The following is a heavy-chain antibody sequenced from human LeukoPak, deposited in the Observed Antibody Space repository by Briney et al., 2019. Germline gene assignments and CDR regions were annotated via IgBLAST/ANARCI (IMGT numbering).Heavy chain of an antibody. CDR1: GYSFTSYW. V-gene: IGHV5-51*01. CDR2: IYPGDSDT. CDR3: ARHFGDYGGNSQASDY. J-gene: IGHJ4*02. Sequence: GESLRISCKTSGYSFTSYWIGWVRQMPGKGLEWMGIIYPGDSDTRYSPSFQGQVTISADKSISTAYLQWSSLKASDTAMYYCARHFGDYGGNSQASDYWGQGTLVTVSS. D-gene: IGHD4-23*01.